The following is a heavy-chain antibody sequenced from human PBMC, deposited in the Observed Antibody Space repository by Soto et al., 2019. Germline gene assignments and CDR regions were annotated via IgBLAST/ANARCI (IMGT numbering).Heavy chain of an antibody. CDR2: IIPHFGPA. V-gene: IGHV1-69*06. CDR3: ARVALLDWHNYFALDV. J-gene: IGHJ6*02. Sequence: QVQLVQSGAEVKKPGSSVKVSCKASGDSFNNDGVNWVRQAPGQGLEWVGGIIPHFGPAKYPQKFQGRATITADTPTNTVFMELLSLTSDDTAIYHCARVALLDWHNYFALDVWGQGTSVTVSS. CDR1: GDSFNNDG. D-gene: IGHD3-9*01.